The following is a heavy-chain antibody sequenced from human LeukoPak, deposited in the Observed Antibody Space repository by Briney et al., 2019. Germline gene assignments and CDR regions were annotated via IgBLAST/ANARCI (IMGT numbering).Heavy chain of an antibody. V-gene: IGHV3-30*18. J-gene: IGHJ4*02. CDR3: AKSSTVIFIPASLDY. CDR1: GFTFSSYG. D-gene: IGHD4-17*01. Sequence: GGSLRFSCAASGFTFSSYGMHWVRQAPGKGLEWVAVISYDGSNKYYADSVKGRFTISRDNSKNTLYLQMNSLRAEDTAVYYCAKSSTVIFIPASLDYWGQGTLVTVSS. CDR2: ISYDGSNK.